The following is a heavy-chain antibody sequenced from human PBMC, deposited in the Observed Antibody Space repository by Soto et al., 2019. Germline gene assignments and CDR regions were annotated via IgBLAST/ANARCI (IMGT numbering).Heavy chain of an antibody. CDR3: ARASGRASGYIFDY. CDR2: ISSSSSYI. V-gene: IGHV3-21*01. CDR1: GFTFSSYS. J-gene: IGHJ4*02. D-gene: IGHD3-22*01. Sequence: GGSLRLSCAASGFTFSSYSMNWVRQAPGKGLEWASSISSSSSYIYYADSVKGRFTISRDNAKNSLYLQMNSLRAEDTAVYYCARASGRASGYIFDYWGQGTLVTVSS.